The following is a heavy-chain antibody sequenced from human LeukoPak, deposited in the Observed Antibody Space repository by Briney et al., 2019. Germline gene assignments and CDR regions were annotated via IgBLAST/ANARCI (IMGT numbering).Heavy chain of an antibody. CDR3: AKVDYYDSSGYYLPLDY. CDR2: ISGSGGST. V-gene: IGHV3-23*01. Sequence: GGSLRLSCAASGFTFSSYAMSWVRQAPGKGLEWVSAISGSGGSTYYADSVKGRFTISRDNSKNTLYLQMNSLRAEDTAVYYCAKVDYYDSSGYYLPLDYWGQGTLVTVSS. CDR1: GFTFSSYA. D-gene: IGHD3-22*01. J-gene: IGHJ4*02.